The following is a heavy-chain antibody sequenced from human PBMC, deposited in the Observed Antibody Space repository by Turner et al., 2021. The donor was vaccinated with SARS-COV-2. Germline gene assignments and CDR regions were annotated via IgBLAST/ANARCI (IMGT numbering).Heavy chain of an antibody. V-gene: IGHV4-39*01. CDR1: GGSISSSSYY. D-gene: IGHD3-22*01. CDR3: ARRLVVQGTDDYSYYYGMDV. J-gene: IGHJ6*02. Sequence: QLQLQESGPGLVKPSATLSLTCTVSGGSISSSSYYWGWIRQPPGKGLEWIGSIYYSGSTYYNPSLKSRVTISVDTSKNQFSLKLSSVTATDTAVYYCARRLVVQGTDDYSYYYGMDVWGQGTTVTVSS. CDR2: IYYSGST.